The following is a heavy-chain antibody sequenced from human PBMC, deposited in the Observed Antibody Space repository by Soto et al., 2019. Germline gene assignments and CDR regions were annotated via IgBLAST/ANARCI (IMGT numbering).Heavy chain of an antibody. D-gene: IGHD2-2*01. V-gene: IGHV3-48*01. Sequence: PXXSLRLSFAASGFTFRSYSMHWVRQAPGKGLEWVSYISSSSTIYYADSVKGRFTISRDNAKNSLYLQMNSLRAEDTAVYYCARTELYCSSTSCYEDWGQGTLVTVSS. J-gene: IGHJ4*02. CDR2: ISSSSTI. CDR1: GFTFRSYS. CDR3: ARTELYCSSTSCYED.